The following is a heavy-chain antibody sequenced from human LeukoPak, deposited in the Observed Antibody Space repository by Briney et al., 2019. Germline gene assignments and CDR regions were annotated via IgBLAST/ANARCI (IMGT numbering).Heavy chain of an antibody. D-gene: IGHD6-13*01. V-gene: IGHV3-33*01. Sequence: GGSLRLSCAASGFTFSSYGMHWVRQAPGKGLEWVAVIWYDGSNKYHADSVKGRFTISRDNSKNTLYLQMNSLRAEDTAVYYCAREGIAAESAFDYWGQGTLVTVSS. J-gene: IGHJ4*02. CDR2: IWYDGSNK. CDR3: AREGIAAESAFDY. CDR1: GFTFSSYG.